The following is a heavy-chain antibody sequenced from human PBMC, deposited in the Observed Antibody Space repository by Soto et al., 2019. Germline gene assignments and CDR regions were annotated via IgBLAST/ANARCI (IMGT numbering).Heavy chain of an antibody. CDR3: ARGLRVVTIGYYYYGMDV. Sequence: SVKVSCKASGGTFSSYAISWVRQAPGQGLEWMGGIIPIFGTANYAQKFQGRVTITADESTGTAYMELSSLRSEDTAVYYCARGLRVVTIGYYYYGMDVWGQGTTVTVSS. CDR2: IIPIFGTA. J-gene: IGHJ6*02. V-gene: IGHV1-69*13. D-gene: IGHD3-3*01. CDR1: GGTFSSYA.